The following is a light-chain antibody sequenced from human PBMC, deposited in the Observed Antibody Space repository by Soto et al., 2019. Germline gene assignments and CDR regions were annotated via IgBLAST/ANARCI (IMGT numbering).Light chain of an antibody. J-gene: IGLJ2*01. CDR3: CSYAGASTPVV. Sequence: QSALPQPASVSGSPGQSITISCTGTSSDVGSYSLVSWYQQYPGKAPKLMIYEGSKRPSGVSNRFSGSKSGNTASLTISGLHFEDEAEYYCCSYAGASTPVVFGGGTKVTVL. CDR2: EGS. V-gene: IGLV2-23*01. CDR1: SSDVGSYSL.